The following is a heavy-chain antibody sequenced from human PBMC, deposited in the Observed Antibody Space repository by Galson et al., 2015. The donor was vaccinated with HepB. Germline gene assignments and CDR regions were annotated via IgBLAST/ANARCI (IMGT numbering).Heavy chain of an antibody. D-gene: IGHD6-13*01. Sequence: SLRLSCAASGFTFSSYGMHWVRQAPGKGLEWVAVISYDGSNKYYADSVKGRFTISRDNSKNTLYLQMNSLRAEDTAVYYCAKDRGDSSSWYGINLSYYFDYWGQGTLVTVSS. CDR2: ISYDGSNK. J-gene: IGHJ4*02. V-gene: IGHV3-30*18. CDR3: AKDRGDSSSWYGINLSYYFDY. CDR1: GFTFSSYG.